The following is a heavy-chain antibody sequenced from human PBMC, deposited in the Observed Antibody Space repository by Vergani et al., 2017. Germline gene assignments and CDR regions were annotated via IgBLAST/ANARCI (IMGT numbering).Heavy chain of an antibody. CDR1: GFSFSTYS. CDR2: ISSSSSYI. Sequence: DVQLVEHGGGLVKPGGSLRLSCAASGFSFSTYSMNWVRQAPGKGLEWVSCISSSSSYIYYADSVKGRFTISRDNAKNSLYLQMNSLRAEDTAVYYCARDGNEINYYDSSGTFDPWGQGTLVTVSS. D-gene: IGHD3-22*01. CDR3: ARDGNEINYYDSSGTFDP. J-gene: IGHJ5*02. V-gene: IGHV3-21*01.